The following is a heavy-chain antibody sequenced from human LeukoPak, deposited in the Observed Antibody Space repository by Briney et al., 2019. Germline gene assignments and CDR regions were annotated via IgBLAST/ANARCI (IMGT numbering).Heavy chain of an antibody. D-gene: IGHD2-15*01. J-gene: IGHJ4*02. CDR1: GFTFSSYA. CDR2: ISGSGGST. CDR3: AKALGIVVVVAATAASANDY. Sequence: GGSLRLSCAASGFTFSSYAMSWVRQAPGKGLEWVSAISGSGGSTYYADSVKGRFTISRDNSKNTLYLQMNSLRAEDTAVYYCAKALGIVVVVAATAASANDYWGKGTLVTVSS. V-gene: IGHV3-23*01.